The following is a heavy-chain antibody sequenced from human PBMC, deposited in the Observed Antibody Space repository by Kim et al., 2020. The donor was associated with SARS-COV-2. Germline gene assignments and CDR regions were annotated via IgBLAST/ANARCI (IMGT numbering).Heavy chain of an antibody. Sequence: ADTVKGRFTISRDNAKNSLYLQMNSLRAEDTALYYCARVKEGIAAAGGDYWGQGTLVTVSS. V-gene: IGHV3-20*03. CDR3: ARVKEGIAAAGGDY. D-gene: IGHD6-13*01. J-gene: IGHJ4*02.